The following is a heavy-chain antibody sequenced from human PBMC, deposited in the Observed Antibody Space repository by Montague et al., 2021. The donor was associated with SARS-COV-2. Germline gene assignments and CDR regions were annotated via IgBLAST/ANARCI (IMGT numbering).Heavy chain of an antibody. CDR2: ISSSGGTT. J-gene: IGHJ3*02. D-gene: IGHD3-22*01. CDR3: ARESRITMLVVVITSAFDI. Sequence: SRRLSWAASGFPFSSYEMNWVRQAPGKGLEWVSYISSSGGTTFYADSVRGRFTISRDNAKNSLYLQMNSLRAEDTAVYYCARESRITMLVVVITSAFDIWGQGTMVTISS. V-gene: IGHV3-48*03. CDR1: GFPFSSYE.